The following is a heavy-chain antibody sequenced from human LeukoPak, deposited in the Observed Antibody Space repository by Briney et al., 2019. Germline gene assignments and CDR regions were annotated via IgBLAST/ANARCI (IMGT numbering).Heavy chain of an antibody. Sequence: SETLSLTCTVSGGSISSHYWSWTRQPPGKGLEWIGYIYSSGSTKYNPSLKSRVTISGDTSKNQLSLKLSSLTAADTAVYYCARGFLEWLPISWFDPWGQGTLVTVSS. CDR2: IYSSGST. CDR3: ARGFLEWLPISWFDP. V-gene: IGHV4-59*11. J-gene: IGHJ5*02. CDR1: GGSISSHY. D-gene: IGHD3-3*01.